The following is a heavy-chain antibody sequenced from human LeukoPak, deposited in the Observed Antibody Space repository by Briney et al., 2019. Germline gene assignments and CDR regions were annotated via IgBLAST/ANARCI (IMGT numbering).Heavy chain of an antibody. CDR2: ISVSNGNT. V-gene: IGHV1-18*01. CDR1: GYTFINFG. CDR3: ARVGSWHNNWFDP. J-gene: IGHJ5*02. Sequence: ASVKVSCKASGYTFINFGISWVRQAPGQGLEWMGWISVSNGNTNYAQNLQGRVTMTTDTSTSTAYMDLRSLRSDDTAVYYCARVGSWHNNWFDPWGQGTLVTVSS. D-gene: IGHD2-21*01.